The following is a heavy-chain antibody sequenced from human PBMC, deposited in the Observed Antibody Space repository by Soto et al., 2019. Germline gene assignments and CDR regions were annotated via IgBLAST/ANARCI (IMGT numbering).Heavy chain of an antibody. CDR1: GFTFDDYA. V-gene: IGHV3-9*01. CDR3: AKDRSPFWSGSQGCFDY. CDR2: ISWNSGSI. J-gene: IGHJ4*02. Sequence: GGSLRLSCAASGFTFDDYAMHWVRQAPGKGLEWVSGISWNSGSIGYADSVKGRFTISRDNAKNSLYLQMNSLRAEDTALYYCAKDRSPFWSGSQGCFDYWGQGTLVTVSS. D-gene: IGHD3-3*01.